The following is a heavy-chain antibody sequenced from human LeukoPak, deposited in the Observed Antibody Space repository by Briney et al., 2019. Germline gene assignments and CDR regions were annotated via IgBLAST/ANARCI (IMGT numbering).Heavy chain of an antibody. D-gene: IGHD2-2*01. CDR3: ASGPAAMRFDY. Sequence: GGSLRLSCAASGFTFSSYWMHWVRQAPGKGLVWVSRINTDGSSTSYADSVKGRFTISRDNAKNTLYLQMNSLRAEDTAVYYCASGPAAMRFDYWGQGTLVTVSS. CDR1: GFTFSSYW. CDR2: INTDGSST. J-gene: IGHJ4*02. V-gene: IGHV3-74*01.